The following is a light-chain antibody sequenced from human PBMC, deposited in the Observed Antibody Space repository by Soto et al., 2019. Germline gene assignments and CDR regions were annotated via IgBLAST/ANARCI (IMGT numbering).Light chain of an antibody. CDR3: VSWDDSLSGLV. J-gene: IGLJ1*01. CDR2: DDN. V-gene: IGLV1-51*01. Sequence: QSVMTQPPSVSAAPGQKVTISCSGSSSNIGGNSVSWYQQLPGTAPKLLIYDDNKRPSGIPDRFSGSKSGTSATLGISGLRSEDEGDYYCVSWDDSLSGLVFGTGTKLTVL. CDR1: SSNIGGNS.